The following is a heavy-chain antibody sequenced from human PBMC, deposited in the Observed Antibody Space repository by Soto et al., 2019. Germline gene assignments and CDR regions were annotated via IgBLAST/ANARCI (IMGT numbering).Heavy chain of an antibody. V-gene: IGHV4-39*01. CDR2: IYYSGST. Sequence: KTSETLSLTCTVSGGSISSSSYYWGWIRQPPGKGLEWIGSIYYSGSTYYNPSLKSRVTISVDTSKNQFSLKLSSVTAADTAVYYCANSITMIEVVWYFDLWGRGTLVTVSS. J-gene: IGHJ2*01. D-gene: IGHD3-22*01. CDR1: GGSISSSSYY. CDR3: ANSITMIEVVWYFDL.